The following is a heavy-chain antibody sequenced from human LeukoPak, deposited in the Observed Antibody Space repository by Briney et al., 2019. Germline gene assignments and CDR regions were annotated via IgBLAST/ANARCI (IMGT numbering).Heavy chain of an antibody. D-gene: IGHD3-16*01. Sequence: SETLSLTCAVYGGSFSGYYWSWIRQPPGKGLEWIGEINHSGSTNYNPSLKSRVTISVDTSKNQFSLKLSSVTAADTAVYYCARGLPFAIWPYYYMDVWGKGTTVTVSS. CDR1: GGSFSGYY. V-gene: IGHV4-34*01. J-gene: IGHJ6*03. CDR3: ARGLPFAIWPYYYMDV. CDR2: INHSGST.